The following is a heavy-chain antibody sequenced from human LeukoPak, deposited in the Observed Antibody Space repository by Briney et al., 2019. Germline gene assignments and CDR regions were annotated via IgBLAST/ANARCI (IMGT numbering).Heavy chain of an antibody. D-gene: IGHD3-10*01. J-gene: IGHJ4*02. CDR3: ARQEPYYYGSGSFDY. Sequence: PSETLSLTCTVSGGSISSSSYYWGWIRQPPGKGLEWIGSIYYSGSTYYNPSLKSRVTISVDTSKNQFSLKLSSVTAADTAVYYCARQEPYYYGSGSFDYWGPGTLVTVSS. CDR1: GGSISSSSYY. V-gene: IGHV4-39*01. CDR2: IYYSGST.